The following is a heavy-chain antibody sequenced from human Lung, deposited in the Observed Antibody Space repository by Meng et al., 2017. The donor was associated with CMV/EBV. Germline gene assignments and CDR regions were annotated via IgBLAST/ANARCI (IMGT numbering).Heavy chain of an antibody. V-gene: IGHV4-39*07. J-gene: IGHJ4*02. CDR2: IYFSGNT. CDR1: GGSMSSRSYY. Sequence: LRRWGPGEGQPPDTLALTCSFPGGSMSSRSYYWGWIRQSTGKGLEWIGSIYFSGNTYYNPSLKNRVTMSVGTAQNKFSLTLRSVTAADTAVYYCVTETGYNYDNWGQGALVTVSS. CDR3: VTETGYNYDN. D-gene: IGHD5-24*01.